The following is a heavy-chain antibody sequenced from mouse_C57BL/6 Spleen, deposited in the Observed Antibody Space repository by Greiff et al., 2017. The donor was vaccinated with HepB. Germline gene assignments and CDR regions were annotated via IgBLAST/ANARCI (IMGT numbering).Heavy chain of an antibody. CDR3: ARDYYGSSYLFAY. CDR2: INPNNGGT. J-gene: IGHJ3*01. Sequence: EVKLVESGPELVKPGASVKMSCKASGYTFTDYNMHWVKQSHGKSLEWIGYINPNNGGTSYNQKFKGKATLTVNKSSSTAYMELRSLTSEDSAVYYCARDYYGSSYLFAYWGQGTLVTVSA. V-gene: IGHV1-22*01. D-gene: IGHD1-1*01. CDR1: GYTFTDYN.